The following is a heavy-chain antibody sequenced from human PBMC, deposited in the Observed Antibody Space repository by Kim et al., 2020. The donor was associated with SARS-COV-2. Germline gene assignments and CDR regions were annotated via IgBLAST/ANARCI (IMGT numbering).Heavy chain of an antibody. D-gene: IGHD3-22*01. CDR1: GGSISSSNW. V-gene: IGHV4-4*02. CDR2: IYHSGST. Sequence: SETLSLTCAVSGGSISSSNWWSWVRQPPGKGLEWIGEIYHSGSTNYNPSLKSRVTISVDKSKNQFSLKLSSVTAADTAVYYCARYYYDSSGYQLPFDYWGQGTLVTVSS. J-gene: IGHJ4*02. CDR3: ARYYYDSSGYQLPFDY.